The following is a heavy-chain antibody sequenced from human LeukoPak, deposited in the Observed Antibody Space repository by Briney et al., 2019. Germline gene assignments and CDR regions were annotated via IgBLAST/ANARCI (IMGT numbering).Heavy chain of an antibody. CDR3: AKGGVEMATISDFDH. CDR2: ISWNSGSI. V-gene: IGHV3-9*01. CDR1: GFTFDDYA. D-gene: IGHD5-24*01. Sequence: GRSLRLSCAASGFTFDDYAMHWVRQAPGKGLEWVSGISWNSGSIGYADSVKGRFTISRDNAKNSLYLQMNSLRAEDTALYYCAKGGVEMATISDFDHWGQGTLVTVSS. J-gene: IGHJ4*02.